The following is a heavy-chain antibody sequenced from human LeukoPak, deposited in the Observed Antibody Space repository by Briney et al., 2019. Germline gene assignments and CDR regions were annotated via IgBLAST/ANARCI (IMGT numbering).Heavy chain of an antibody. Sequence: PSETLSLTCTVSGGSISSGGYYWSWIRQHPGKGLEWIGYIYYSGSTYYNPSLKSRVTISVDTSKNQFSLKLSSVTAADTAVYYCARGDMEYGSGSYPYYYGMDVWGQGTTVTVSS. J-gene: IGHJ6*02. CDR3: ARGDMEYGSGSYPYYYGMDV. V-gene: IGHV4-31*03. CDR2: IYYSGST. CDR1: GGSISSGGYY. D-gene: IGHD3-10*01.